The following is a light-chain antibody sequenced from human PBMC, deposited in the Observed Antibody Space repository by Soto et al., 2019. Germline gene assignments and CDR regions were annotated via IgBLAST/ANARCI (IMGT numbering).Light chain of an antibody. Sequence: IQMTQSPSSLSASVGDRVTITCRASQRITTYLNWYQHKPGEAPKLLISTSGTLQRGVPSRFSGSGSGTDFSLTITALRPEDFATYFCQQTYSTPYTFGQVTQLEIK. CDR1: QRITTY. CDR2: TSG. V-gene: IGKV1-39*01. J-gene: IGKJ2*01. CDR3: QQTYSTPYT.